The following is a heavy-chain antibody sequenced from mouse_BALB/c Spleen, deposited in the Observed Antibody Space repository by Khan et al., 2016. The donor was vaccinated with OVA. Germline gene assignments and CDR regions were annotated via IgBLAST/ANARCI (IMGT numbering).Heavy chain of an antibody. Sequence: VQLQESGPGLVAPSQSLSITCTISGFSLTNYGVHWIRQPPGKGLEWLVVIWSDGSTTYNSALKSRLTITKDNSKSQVFLHMNSLQTNDTAIYFSARTPYYHYNIMDYWGQGTSVTVSS. CDR3: ARTPYYHYNIMDY. V-gene: IGHV2-6-1*01. CDR2: IWSDGST. J-gene: IGHJ4*01. CDR1: GFSLTNYG. D-gene: IGHD2-10*01.